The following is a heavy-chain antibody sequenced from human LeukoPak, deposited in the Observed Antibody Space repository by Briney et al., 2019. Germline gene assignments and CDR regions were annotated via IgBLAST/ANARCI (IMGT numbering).Heavy chain of an antibody. CDR2: ISTYNGNT. CDR3: ARDIFEVGANDY. D-gene: IGHD1-26*01. V-gene: IGHV1-18*01. CDR1: GYTFTTYG. Sequence: GASVKVSCKASGYTFTTYGITWVRQAPGHGLEWMGWISTYNGNTNYAQKLQGRVTLTTDTSTNTAYLDLRSLRSADTAIYYCARDIFEVGANDYWGQGTLVTVSS. J-gene: IGHJ4*02.